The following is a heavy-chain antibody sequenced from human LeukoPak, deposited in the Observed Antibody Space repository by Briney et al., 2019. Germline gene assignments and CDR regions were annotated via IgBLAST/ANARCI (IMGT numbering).Heavy chain of an antibody. CDR2: ISSTSSSI. CDR3: ARGGTDFWSGYYTY. J-gene: IGHJ4*02. Sequence: PGGSLRLSCAASGFTFSSYSMNWVRQAPGKGLEWVSYISSTSSSIYYADSVKGRFTISRDNAKNSLYLQMNSLRAEDTAVYYCARGGTDFWSGYYTYWGQRTLVTVSS. D-gene: IGHD3-3*01. CDR1: GFTFSSYS. V-gene: IGHV3-48*01.